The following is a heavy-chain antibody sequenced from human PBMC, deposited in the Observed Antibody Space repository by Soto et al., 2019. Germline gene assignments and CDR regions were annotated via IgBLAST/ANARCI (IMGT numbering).Heavy chain of an antibody. D-gene: IGHD6-13*01. CDR3: ARDANHGFSSSWFLDF. Sequence: SETLSLTCTVSGGSFTTYFWNWVRQPPGKGLEWIASIHYDGTTNYNPSLKSRVTISVDASRNTLDLQMSSLRVEDTAVYYCARDANHGFSSSWFLDFWGQGTPVTVSS. J-gene: IGHJ4*02. CDR1: GGSFTTYF. V-gene: IGHV4-59*12. CDR2: IHYDGTT.